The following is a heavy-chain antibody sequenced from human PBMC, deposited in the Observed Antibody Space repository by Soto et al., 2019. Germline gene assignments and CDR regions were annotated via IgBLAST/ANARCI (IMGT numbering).Heavy chain of an antibody. J-gene: IGHJ5*02. Sequence: SETLSLTCTVSGGSISSYYWSWIRQPPGKGLEWIGYIYYSGSTNYNPSLKSRVTISVDTSKNQFSLKLSSVTAADTAVYYCAREGEYYDILTGKNNNWFDPWGQGTLVTVSS. V-gene: IGHV4-59*01. CDR3: AREGEYYDILTGKNNNWFDP. CDR1: GGSISSYY. CDR2: IYYSGST. D-gene: IGHD3-9*01.